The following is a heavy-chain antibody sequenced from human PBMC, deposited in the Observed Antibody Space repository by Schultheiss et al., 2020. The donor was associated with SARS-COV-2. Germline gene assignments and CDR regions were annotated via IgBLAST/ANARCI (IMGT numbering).Heavy chain of an antibody. Sequence: ASVKVSCKASGYSFTSYGISWVRQAPGQGLEWLGWINAYNGDTDYAQNLQGRVTVTTDTSTSTAYMELSRLRSDDTAVYYCARDGYGDYDYYYYGMDVWGQGTTVTVSS. V-gene: IGHV1-18*01. CDR2: INAYNGDT. CDR3: ARDGYGDYDYYYYGMDV. CDR1: GYSFTSYG. J-gene: IGHJ6*02. D-gene: IGHD4-17*01.